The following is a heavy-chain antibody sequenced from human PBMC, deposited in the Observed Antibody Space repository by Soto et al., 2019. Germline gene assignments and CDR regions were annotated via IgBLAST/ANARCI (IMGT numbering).Heavy chain of an antibody. V-gene: IGHV2-5*02. J-gene: IGHJ4*02. CDR1: GFSLTTSGVG. CDR2: IYWDDDK. Sequence: QITLKESGPTLVKPTQTLTLTCTFSGFSLTTSGVGVGWIRQSPGKALEWLAHIYWDDDKRYSPSLQTSLTTXKXTXXNQVVLTMTNMDPVDTATYYCAHLRVWFGELHFDYWGQGTLVTVSS. D-gene: IGHD3-10*01. CDR3: AHLRVWFGELHFDY.